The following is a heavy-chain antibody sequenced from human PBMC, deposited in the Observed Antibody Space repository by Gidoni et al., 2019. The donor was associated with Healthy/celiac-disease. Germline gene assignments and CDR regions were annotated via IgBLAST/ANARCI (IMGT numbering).Heavy chain of an antibody. CDR2: ISSSSSYI. Sequence: EVQLVESGGGLVKPGGSLSLSCAASGFPFIRYSMNWVRQAPGKGLEWVSSISSSSSYIYYADSVKGRFTISRDNAKNSLYLQMNSLRAEDTAVYYCAREGLTSYWYFDLWGRGTLVTVSS. CDR1: GFPFIRYS. J-gene: IGHJ2*01. CDR3: AREGLTSYWYFDL. D-gene: IGHD2-2*01. V-gene: IGHV3-21*01.